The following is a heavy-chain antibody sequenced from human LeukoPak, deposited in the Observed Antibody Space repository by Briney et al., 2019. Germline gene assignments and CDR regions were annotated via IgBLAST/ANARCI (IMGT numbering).Heavy chain of an antibody. CDR2: IIPIFGTA. J-gene: IGHJ4*02. D-gene: IGHD4-17*01. V-gene: IGHV1-69*05. CDR3: ARERSYGDYAPFDY. CDR1: GGTFSSYA. Sequence: SVKVSCKASGGTFSSYAISWVRQAPGQGLEWMGGIIPIFGTANYAQKFQGRVTMTRDMSTSTVYMELSSLRSEDTAVYYCARERSYGDYAPFDYWGQGTLVTVSS.